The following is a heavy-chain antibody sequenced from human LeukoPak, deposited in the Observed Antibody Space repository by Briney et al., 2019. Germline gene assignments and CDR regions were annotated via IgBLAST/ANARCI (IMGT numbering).Heavy chain of an antibody. CDR1: GDSMRRYY. CDR2: IYCSGST. Sequence: SETLSLTCTVSGDSMRRYYWSWIRQPPGKGLEWIGDIYCSGSTNYNPSLKSRVTISVDTSKNQFSLKRSSVTAADTAVYYCARHKWDNSLDYWGQGILVTVSS. CDR3: ARHKWDNSLDY. J-gene: IGHJ4*02. V-gene: IGHV4-59*08. D-gene: IGHD2/OR15-2a*01.